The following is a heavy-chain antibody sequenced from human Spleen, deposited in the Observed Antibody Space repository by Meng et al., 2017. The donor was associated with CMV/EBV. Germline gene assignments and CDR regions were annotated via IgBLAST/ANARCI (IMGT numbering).Heavy chain of an antibody. D-gene: IGHD3-10*01. CDR1: GFTFSNYA. Sequence: GGSLRLSCAASGFTFSNYAMHWVRQAPGKGLEWVSSISSSSNYIYYADSVKGRFTISRDNAKNSLYLQMNSLRVEDTAVYYCAGGQLWFQYWGQGTLVTVSS. V-gene: IGHV3-21*04. J-gene: IGHJ4*02. CDR2: ISSSSNYI. CDR3: AGGQLWFQY.